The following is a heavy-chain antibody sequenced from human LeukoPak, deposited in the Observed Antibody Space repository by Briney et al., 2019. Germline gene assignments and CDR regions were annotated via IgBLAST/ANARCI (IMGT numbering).Heavy chain of an antibody. CDR3: AKDLYCSSTSCDYGFDP. CDR1: GFTFSSYA. J-gene: IGHJ5*02. Sequence: PGGSLRLSCAASGFTFSSYAMSWVRQAPGKGLEWVSAISGSGGSTYYADSVKGRFTISRDNTKNTLYLQMNSLRAEDTAVYYCAKDLYCSSTSCDYGFDPWGQGTLVTVSS. V-gene: IGHV3-23*01. D-gene: IGHD2-2*01. CDR2: ISGSGGST.